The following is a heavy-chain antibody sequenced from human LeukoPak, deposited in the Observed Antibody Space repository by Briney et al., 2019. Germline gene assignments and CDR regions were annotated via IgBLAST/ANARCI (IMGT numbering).Heavy chain of an antibody. Sequence: SETLSLTCTVSGGSLSSYYWSWIRQPPGKGLEWIGYIYYSGDTNYNPSLKSRVTISLDTSKNQFSLKLTSVTAADTAVYYCARASTYYYEGSGYPPGFDYWGQGTLVTVSS. V-gene: IGHV4-59*01. J-gene: IGHJ4*02. CDR3: ARASTYYYEGSGYPPGFDY. D-gene: IGHD3-22*01. CDR2: IYYSGDT. CDR1: GGSLSSYY.